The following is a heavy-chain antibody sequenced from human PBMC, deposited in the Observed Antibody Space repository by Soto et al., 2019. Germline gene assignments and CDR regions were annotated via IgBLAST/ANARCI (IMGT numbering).Heavy chain of an antibody. Sequence: QVQLVQSGAEVKKPGSSVKVSCKASGLIFSSYAISWVRQAPGQGLEWVGGILPIFGTTNYAQRFKGRVTITADTSTTTTYLDLSSLISEDTAVYFCVRGANDYISTGKGYYFPGMDVWGQGTTVTVSS. J-gene: IGHJ6*02. D-gene: IGHD3-9*01. CDR3: VRGANDYISTGKGYYFPGMDV. CDR1: GLIFSSYA. CDR2: ILPIFGTT. V-gene: IGHV1-69*06.